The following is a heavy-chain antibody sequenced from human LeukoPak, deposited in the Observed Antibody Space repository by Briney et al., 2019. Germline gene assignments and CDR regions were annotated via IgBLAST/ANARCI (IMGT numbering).Heavy chain of an antibody. J-gene: IGHJ6*03. Sequence: GGSLRLSCAASGFTFSSYWMSWVRQAPGKGLEWVANIKQDGSEKYYVDSVKGRFTISRDNAKNSLYLQMNSLRAEDTAVYYCAREGSSSHEYVDYYYMDVWGKGTTVTVSS. D-gene: IGHD6-13*01. V-gene: IGHV3-7*01. CDR1: GFTFSSYW. CDR3: AREGSSSHEYVDYYYMDV. CDR2: IKQDGSEK.